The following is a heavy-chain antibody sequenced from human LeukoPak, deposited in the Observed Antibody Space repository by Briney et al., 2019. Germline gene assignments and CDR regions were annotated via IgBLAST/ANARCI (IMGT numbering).Heavy chain of an antibody. CDR3: ARSPRELYGMDV. CDR1: GLSFSGNC. CDR2: LYIIGTA. Sequence: GGSLRLSCAASGLSFSGNCMSWVRQAPGKGLEWVAPLYIIGTAYYADPVKGRFTLSRDNSKNTLSLQMNSLRAEDTAVYYCARSPRELYGMDVWGQGTTVTVSS. V-gene: IGHV3-53*01. D-gene: IGHD3-10*01. J-gene: IGHJ6*02.